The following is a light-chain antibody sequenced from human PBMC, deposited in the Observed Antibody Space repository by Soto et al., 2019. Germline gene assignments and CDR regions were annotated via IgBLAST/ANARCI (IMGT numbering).Light chain of an antibody. CDR1: QSVSSSY. CDR2: GAS. Sequence: EIVLTQSPGTLSLSPGERATLSCRASQSVSSSYFAWYQQKPGQAPRLLLYGASNRASGIPDRFSGSGSGTDFTLTISRLEPEDFAVYYCQQYGSSTYTFGQGTKLEIK. CDR3: QQYGSSTYT. V-gene: IGKV3-20*01. J-gene: IGKJ2*01.